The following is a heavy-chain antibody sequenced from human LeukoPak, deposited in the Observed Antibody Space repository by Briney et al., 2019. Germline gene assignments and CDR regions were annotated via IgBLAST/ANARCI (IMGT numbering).Heavy chain of an antibody. CDR3: ASWGEGALDN. V-gene: IGHV3-48*01. Sequence: GGSLRLSCAASGFTFSNHNMDWVRQAPGKGLEWISYISGRGEAIFYADSVQGRFTISRDNAKKSLYLQMNSLRVEDAGVYYCASWGEGALDNWGQGTLVTVSS. D-gene: IGHD1-26*01. CDR2: ISGRGEAI. CDR1: GFTFSNHN. J-gene: IGHJ4*02.